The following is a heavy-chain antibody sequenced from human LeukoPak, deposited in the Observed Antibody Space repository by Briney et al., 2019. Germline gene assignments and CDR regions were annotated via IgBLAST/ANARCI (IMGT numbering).Heavy chain of an antibody. J-gene: IGHJ6*02. CDR1: GYTFASFG. Sequence: ASVKVSCKASGYTFASFGISWVRQAPGQGLEWMGWSSAYNGNTNYAQNLQGRVTLTTDTSTSTAYMELRSLRSDDTAVYYCARDIVMVVGSFYYGMDFWGQGTTVTVSS. D-gene: IGHD2-21*01. CDR2: SSAYNGNT. CDR3: ARDIVMVVGSFYYGMDF. V-gene: IGHV1-18*01.